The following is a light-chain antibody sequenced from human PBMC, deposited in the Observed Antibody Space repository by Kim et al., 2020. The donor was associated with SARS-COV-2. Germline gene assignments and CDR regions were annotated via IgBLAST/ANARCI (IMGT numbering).Light chain of an antibody. CDR3: QHYNIWPIT. V-gene: IGKV3-15*01. J-gene: IGKJ5*01. Sequence: VSTGERATLSCRASQSVSSNLAWYQQKPGQTPRLLIYETSTRATGIPARFSGSGSGTEFTLTISSLQSEDFAVYYCQHYNIWPITLGQGTRLEIK. CDR1: QSVSSN. CDR2: ETS.